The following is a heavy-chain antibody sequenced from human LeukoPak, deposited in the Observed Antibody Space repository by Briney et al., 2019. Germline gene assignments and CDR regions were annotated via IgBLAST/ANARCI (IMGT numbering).Heavy chain of an antibody. D-gene: IGHD5-18*01. CDR1: GFTVSSNY. V-gene: IGHV3-66*01. Sequence: GGSLRLSCAASGFTVSSNYMSWVRQAPGKGLEWVSVIYSGGNTYYADSVKGRFTISRDNSKNTLYLQMNSLRAEDTAVYYCARVGEYSYGYGLDYWGQGTLVTVSS. CDR2: IYSGGNT. J-gene: IGHJ4*02. CDR3: ARVGEYSYGYGLDY.